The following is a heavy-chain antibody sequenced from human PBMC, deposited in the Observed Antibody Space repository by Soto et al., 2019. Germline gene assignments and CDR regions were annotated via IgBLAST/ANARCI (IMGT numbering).Heavy chain of an antibody. J-gene: IGHJ4*02. CDR3: ARDLHYALDY. CDR2: FGTSDSYI. V-gene: IGHV3-21*06. CDR1: GCTFSNAC. D-gene: IGHD2-2*01. Sequence: GGSLRLSCAASGCTFSNACMNWVRQVPGKGLEWVSHFGTSDSYIYYADSVKGRFTISRDNAKNLLYLQMNSLRDEDTAVYYCARDLHYALDYWGQGTLVTVSS.